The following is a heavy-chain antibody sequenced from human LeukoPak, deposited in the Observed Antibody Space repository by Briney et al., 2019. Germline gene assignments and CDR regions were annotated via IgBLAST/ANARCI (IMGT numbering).Heavy chain of an antibody. CDR2: ISSSGSTI. Sequence: GGSLRLSCAASGFTFSSYWMSWIRQAPGKGLEWVSYISSSGSTIYYADSVKGRFTISRDNSKNTLYLQMNSLRAEDTAVYYCAKNGDRGAYCSGGSCYPYYYYYMDVWGKGTTVTISS. D-gene: IGHD2-15*01. J-gene: IGHJ6*03. V-gene: IGHV3-48*01. CDR3: AKNGDRGAYCSGGSCYPYYYYYMDV. CDR1: GFTFSSYW.